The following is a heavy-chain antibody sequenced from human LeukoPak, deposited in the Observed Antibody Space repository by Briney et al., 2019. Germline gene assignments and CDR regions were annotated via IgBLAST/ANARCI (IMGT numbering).Heavy chain of an antibody. Sequence: GGSLRLSCAASGFTFSSYGMHWVRQAPGKGLEWVAFIRYDGSNKYYTDSVKGRFTISRDNSKNTLYLQMNSLRAEDTAVYYCAKDSSSWSTDYYYMDVWGKGTTVTVSS. CDR1: GFTFSSYG. J-gene: IGHJ6*03. D-gene: IGHD6-13*01. CDR2: IRYDGSNK. CDR3: AKDSSSWSTDYYYMDV. V-gene: IGHV3-30*02.